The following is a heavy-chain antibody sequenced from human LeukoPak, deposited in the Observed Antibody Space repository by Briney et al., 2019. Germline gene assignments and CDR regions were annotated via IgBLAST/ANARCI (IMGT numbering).Heavy chain of an antibody. J-gene: IGHJ4*02. V-gene: IGHV4-31*03. Sequence: PSETLSLTCTVSGGSISSGGYYWSWIRQHPGKGLEWIGYIYYSGSTYYNPSLKSRVTISVDTSKNQFSLKLSSVTAADTAVYYCATEHSSGWAPFDYWGQGTLVTVSS. CDR2: IYYSGST. CDR1: GGSISSGGYY. CDR3: ATEHSSGWAPFDY. D-gene: IGHD6-19*01.